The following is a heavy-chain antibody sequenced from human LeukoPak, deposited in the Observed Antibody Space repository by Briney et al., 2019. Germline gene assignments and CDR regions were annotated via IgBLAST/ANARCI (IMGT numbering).Heavy chain of an antibody. D-gene: IGHD3-3*01. CDR3: ARAWNFDY. CDR2: INPSDSDT. Sequence: GQSLQISCKGSGYSFTNYWIAWVRQMPGRGLEWMVIINPSDSDTRYSPSFQGQVTISADKSISTAYLQWSSLKASDSAMYYCARAWNFDYWGQGTLVTVSS. V-gene: IGHV5-51*01. J-gene: IGHJ4*02. CDR1: GYSFTNYW.